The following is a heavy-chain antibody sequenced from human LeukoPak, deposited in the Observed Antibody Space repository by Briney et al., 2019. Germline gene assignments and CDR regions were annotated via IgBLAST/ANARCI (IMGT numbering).Heavy chain of an antibody. D-gene: IGHD5-12*01. CDR2: ISGSGSVI. CDR3: ARSGYGDFDY. V-gene: IGHV3-11*01. Sequence: GGSLRLSCAASGFTFSDHYMTWIRQAPGKGLETVAYISGSGSVIVYADSVKGRFTISRDNAKNSLYLQMNSLRVDDTAVYYCARSGYGDFDYWGQGAQVTVSS. J-gene: IGHJ4*02. CDR1: GFTFSDHY.